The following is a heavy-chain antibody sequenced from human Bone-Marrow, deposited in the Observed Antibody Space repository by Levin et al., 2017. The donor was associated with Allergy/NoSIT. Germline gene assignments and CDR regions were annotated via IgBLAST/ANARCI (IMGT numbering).Heavy chain of an antibody. CDR1: GDSISSSSAA. CDR3: ARSRGNFWDAFDI. CDR2: TYYRSKWYN. V-gene: IGHV6-1*01. D-gene: IGHD1-7*01. Sequence: SQTLSLTCAISGDSISSSSAAWNWIRQSPSRGLEWLTRTYYRSKWYNDYAVSVKSRININFDTSRNQISLQLNTVTPEDTAVYYCARSRGNFWDAFDIWGQGIMVTVSS. J-gene: IGHJ3*02.